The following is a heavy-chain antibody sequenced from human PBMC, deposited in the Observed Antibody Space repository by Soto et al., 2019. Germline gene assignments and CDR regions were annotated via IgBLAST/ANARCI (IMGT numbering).Heavy chain of an antibody. D-gene: IGHD3-9*01. J-gene: IGHJ4*02. CDR3: ARWSVVLTGTKAPSAH. Sequence: QVQLVQSGPQVKKRGSSVKVSCTASGGTFGRYTISWVRQAPGQGLEWMGGILPVLGNTNVAQILQDRLTFTADESTISAYLELRRLRPEATAVYYCARWSVVLTGTKAPSAHWGQRILVTVSS. CDR2: ILPVLGNT. V-gene: IGHV1-69*16. CDR1: GGTFGRYT.